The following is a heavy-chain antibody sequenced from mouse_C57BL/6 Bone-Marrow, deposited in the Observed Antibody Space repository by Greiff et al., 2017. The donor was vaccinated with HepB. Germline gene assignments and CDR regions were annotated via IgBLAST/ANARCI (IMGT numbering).Heavy chain of an antibody. J-gene: IGHJ2*01. CDR2: VYPYNGGT. V-gene: IGHV1-36*01. D-gene: IGHD1-1*01. CDR1: GFTFTDYY. Sequence: VQLQQSGPVLVKPGPSVKISCKASGFTFTDYYMHWVKQSHGKSLEWIGLVYPYNGGTSYNQKFKGKATLTVDTSSSTAYMELNSLTSEDSAVYYCARDGRLITTVVAPYFDYWGQGTTLTVSS. CDR3: ARDGRLITTVVAPYFDY.